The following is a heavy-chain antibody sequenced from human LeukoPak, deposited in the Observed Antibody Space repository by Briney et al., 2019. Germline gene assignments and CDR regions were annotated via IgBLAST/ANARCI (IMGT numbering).Heavy chain of an antibody. J-gene: IGHJ4*02. CDR3: ARVGAIVARLPHYDY. CDR1: GFTFSSFS. D-gene: IGHD5-12*01. V-gene: IGHV3-74*01. CDR2: INSDGGRT. Sequence: PGGSLRLSCAASGFTFSSFSMDWVRQAPGKGLVWVSRINSDGGRTIYADSVKGRFTVSRDNAKNTLYLQMNSLRAEDTAVYYCARVGAIVARLPHYDYWGQGTLVTVSS.